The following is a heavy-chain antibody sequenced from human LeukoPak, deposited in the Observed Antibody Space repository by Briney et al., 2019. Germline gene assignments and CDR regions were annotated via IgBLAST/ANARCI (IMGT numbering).Heavy chain of an antibody. J-gene: IGHJ6*02. Sequence: PGRSLRLSCAASGFTFSSYAMHWVRQAPGKGLEWVAVISYDGSNKYYADSVKGRFTISRDNSKNTLYLQMNSLRAEDTAVYYCARGMDGDYGDYDYYYYYHGMDVWGQGTTVTVSS. CDR2: ISYDGSNK. D-gene: IGHD4-17*01. V-gene: IGHV3-30-3*01. CDR1: GFTFSSYA. CDR3: ARGMDGDYGDYDYYYYYHGMDV.